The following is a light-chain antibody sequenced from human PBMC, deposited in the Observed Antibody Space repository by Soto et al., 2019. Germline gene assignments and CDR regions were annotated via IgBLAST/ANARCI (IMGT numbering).Light chain of an antibody. V-gene: IGLV1-47*01. J-gene: IGLJ2*01. CDR2: RNN. Sequence: QSVLTQPPSASGTPGQRVTISCSGSTSNIGNNYVYWYQQVPGTAPKLLIYRNNQRPSGVPDRVAGSKSGTSASLAISGLRSEDEAEYYCAAWDDSLRGVIFGGGTKLTVL. CDR3: AAWDDSLRGVI. CDR1: TSNIGNNY.